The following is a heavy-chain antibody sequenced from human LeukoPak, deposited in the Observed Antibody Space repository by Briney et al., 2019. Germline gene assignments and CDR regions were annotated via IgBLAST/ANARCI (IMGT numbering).Heavy chain of an antibody. CDR2: IYSGGST. CDR3: ARWFVTIFGLVKSVGMDV. D-gene: IGHD3-3*01. V-gene: IGHV3-66*01. J-gene: IGHJ6*02. Sequence: GGSLRLSCAASGFTVSSNYMSWVRQAPGTGLEWVSVIYSGGSTYYADSVKGRFTISRDNSKNTLYLQMNSLRAEDTAVYYCARWFVTIFGLVKSVGMDVWGQGTTVTVSS. CDR1: GFTVSSNY.